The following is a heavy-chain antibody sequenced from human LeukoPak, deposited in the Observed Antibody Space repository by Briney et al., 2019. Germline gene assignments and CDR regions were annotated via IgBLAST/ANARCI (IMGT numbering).Heavy chain of an antibody. CDR1: GVTFSSYI. V-gene: IGHV3-21*01. D-gene: IGHD6-25*01. CDR3: ARVGYSSALNYYFYYMDV. CDR2: ISSSSNYI. Sequence: GGSLRLSCAASGVTFSSYIMNWVRQAPGKGLEWVSSISSSSNYIYDADSVKGRFTISRDNAKNPLYLQMNSLRADDTAVYYCARVGYSSALNYYFYYMDVWGKGTTVTVSS. J-gene: IGHJ6*03.